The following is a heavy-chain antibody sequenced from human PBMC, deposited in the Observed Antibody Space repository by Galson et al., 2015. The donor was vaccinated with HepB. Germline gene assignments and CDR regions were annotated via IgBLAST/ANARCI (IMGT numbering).Heavy chain of an antibody. V-gene: IGHV3-30-3*01. D-gene: IGHD2-15*01. CDR1: GFTFSIYA. Sequence: SLRLSCAASGFTFSIYAMHWVRQAPGKGLEWVAAMSYEGSNKYYADSVKGRFTISRDNSKNTLSLQMNSLRAEDTAVYYCATGGYCSGGSCYPRAFDIWGQGTMVTISS. CDR2: MSYEGSNK. J-gene: IGHJ3*02. CDR3: ATGGYCSGGSCYPRAFDI.